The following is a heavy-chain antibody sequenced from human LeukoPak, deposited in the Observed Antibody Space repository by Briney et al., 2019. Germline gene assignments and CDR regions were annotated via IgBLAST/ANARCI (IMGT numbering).Heavy chain of an antibody. CDR2: IYSGGST. J-gene: IGHJ5*02. V-gene: IGHV3-53*01. CDR3: ARGRNWFDP. Sequence: LEWVSVIYSGGSTYYADSVKGRFTISRDNSKNTLYLQMNSLRAEDTAVYYCARGRNWFDPWGQGTLVTVSS.